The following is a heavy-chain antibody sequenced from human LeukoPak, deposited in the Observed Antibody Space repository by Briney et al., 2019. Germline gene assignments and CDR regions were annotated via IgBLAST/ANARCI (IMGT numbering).Heavy chain of an antibody. CDR2: IYYSGNT. CDR1: GASISSYY. V-gene: IGHV4-59*12. Sequence: PSETLSLTCTVSGASISSYYWNWIRQPPGKGLEWIGYIYYSGNTNYNPSLKSRVTMSVDTSKNQFSLKVTSVTAADTAVYYCARVRKQQLVNWFDPWGQGTLVTVSS. D-gene: IGHD6-13*01. CDR3: ARVRKQQLVNWFDP. J-gene: IGHJ5*02.